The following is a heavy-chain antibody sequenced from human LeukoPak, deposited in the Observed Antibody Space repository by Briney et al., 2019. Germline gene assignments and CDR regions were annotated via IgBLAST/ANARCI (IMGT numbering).Heavy chain of an antibody. Sequence: GRSLRLSCAPSGFMFSSYGMNWVRQAPGKGLEWVAVIWFDGSNKYYADSVKGRFTISRDNSKNTLDLQMNSLRAEDTAVYYCARQGTIAYLDYWGQGTLVTVSS. J-gene: IGHJ4*02. CDR1: GFMFSSYG. CDR2: IWFDGSNK. CDR3: ARQGTIAYLDY. D-gene: IGHD3-10*01. V-gene: IGHV3-33*01.